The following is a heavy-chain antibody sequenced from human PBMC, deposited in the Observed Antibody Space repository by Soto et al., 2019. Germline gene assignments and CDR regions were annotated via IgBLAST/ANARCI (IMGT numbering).Heavy chain of an antibody. Sequence: GASVKVSCKASGYTFTGYYMHWVRQAPGQGPEWMGWINPNSGGTNYAQKFQGWVTMTRDTSISTAYMELSRLRSDDTAVYYCATQRDYGDYGAFDYWGQGTLVTVSS. J-gene: IGHJ4*02. CDR3: ATQRDYGDYGAFDY. D-gene: IGHD4-17*01. CDR1: GYTFTGYY. CDR2: INPNSGGT. V-gene: IGHV1-2*04.